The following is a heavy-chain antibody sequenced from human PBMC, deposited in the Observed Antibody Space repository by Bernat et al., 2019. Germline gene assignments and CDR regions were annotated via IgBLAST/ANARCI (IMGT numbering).Heavy chain of an antibody. D-gene: IGHD2-2*01. CDR2: IKQDGSEK. CDR1: GFTFSSYW. CDR3: ARYCISTSCYFDYYYGMDV. V-gene: IGHV3-7*03. Sequence: EVQLVESGGGLVQPGGSLRLSCAASGFTFSSYWMSWVRQAPGKGLEWVANIKQDGSEKYYVDSVKGRFTISRDNAKNSLYLQMNSLRAEDTAVYYCARYCISTSCYFDYYYGMDVWGQGTTVTVSS. J-gene: IGHJ6*02.